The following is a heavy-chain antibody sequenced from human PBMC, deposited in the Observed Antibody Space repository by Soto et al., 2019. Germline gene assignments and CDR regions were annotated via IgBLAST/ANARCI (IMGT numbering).Heavy chain of an antibody. J-gene: IGHJ6*02. CDR3: ARDTLNGMDV. CDR1: GFIVSSNY. CDR2: IYSGGTT. V-gene: IGHV3-53*01. Sequence: GGALRLSWAASGFIVSSNYMSWVRQAPGKGLEWVSIIYSGGTTYYADSVKGRFTISRDNSKNTLFLQMNSLRAEDTGAYYCARDTLNGMDVWGQGTTVTVSS.